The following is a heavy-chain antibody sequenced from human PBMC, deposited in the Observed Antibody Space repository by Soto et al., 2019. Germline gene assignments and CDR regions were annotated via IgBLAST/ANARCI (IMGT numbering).Heavy chain of an antibody. V-gene: IGHV4-34*01. CDR1: GGSFSGYY. CDR2: INHSGST. D-gene: IGHD5-12*01. CDR3: ARTTRGEFDY. Sequence: QVQLQQWGAGLLKPSETLSLTCAVYGGSFSGYYWSWIRQPPGKGLEWIGEINHSGSTNYNPSLKSRVTISVDTSKNQFSLKLSSVTAAYTAVYYCARTTRGEFDYWGQGTLVTVSS. J-gene: IGHJ4*02.